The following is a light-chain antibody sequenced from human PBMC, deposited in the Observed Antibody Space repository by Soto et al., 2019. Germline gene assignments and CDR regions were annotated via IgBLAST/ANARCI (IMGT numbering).Light chain of an antibody. CDR3: QHRANWPLT. CDR1: QSVTIK. CDR2: DAS. V-gene: IGKV3-11*01. Sequence: EIVLTQSPAILSLSPGERATLPCRASQSVTIKLAWYQQKPGQPPRLLIYDASTRATGTPARFSGSGSGTDFTLSISSLEPEDFAFYFCQHRANWPLTFGGGTKVEI. J-gene: IGKJ4*01.